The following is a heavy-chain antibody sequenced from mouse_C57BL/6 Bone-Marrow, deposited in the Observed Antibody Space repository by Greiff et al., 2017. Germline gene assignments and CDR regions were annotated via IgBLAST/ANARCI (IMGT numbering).Heavy chain of an antibody. V-gene: IGHV1-39*01. J-gene: IGHJ4*01. Sequence: EVKLMESGPELVKPGASVKISCKASGYSFTDYNMNWVKQSNGKSLEWIGVINPNYGTTSYNQKFKGKATLTVDQSSSTAYMQLNSLTSEDSAVYYWATSYYYGSSPDFDAMDYWGQGTSVTVSS. CDR2: INPNYGTT. D-gene: IGHD1-1*01. CDR1: GYSFTDYN. CDR3: ATSYYYGSSPDFDAMDY.